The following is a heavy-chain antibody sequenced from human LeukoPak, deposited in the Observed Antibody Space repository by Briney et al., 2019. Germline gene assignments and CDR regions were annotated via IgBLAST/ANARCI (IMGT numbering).Heavy chain of an antibody. D-gene: IGHD5-12*01. Sequence: GGSLRLSCAASGFTFSSYEMNWVRQAPGKGLEWVSYISCSGSTIYYADPVKGRFTISRDNAKNSLYLQMNSLRAEDTAVYYCARAKGYSGPLNDYWGQGTLVTVSS. J-gene: IGHJ4*02. V-gene: IGHV3-48*03. CDR2: ISCSGSTI. CDR1: GFTFSSYE. CDR3: ARAKGYSGPLNDY.